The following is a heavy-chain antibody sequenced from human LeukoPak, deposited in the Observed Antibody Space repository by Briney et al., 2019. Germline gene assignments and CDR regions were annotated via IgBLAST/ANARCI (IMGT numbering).Heavy chain of an antibody. D-gene: IGHD2-15*01. V-gene: IGHV4-59*01. CDR1: GDSISSYF. CDR2: FHDSGSA. J-gene: IGHJ5*02. Sequence: SETLSLTCTVSGDSISSYFWSWIRQPPGKGLEWIGYFHDSGSANYNPSLKSRITMSVDTSKNQFSLRLRSVTAADTAVYYCARDSHSVDTATPRGFDPWGQGTLVTVSS. CDR3: ARDSHSVDTATPRGFDP.